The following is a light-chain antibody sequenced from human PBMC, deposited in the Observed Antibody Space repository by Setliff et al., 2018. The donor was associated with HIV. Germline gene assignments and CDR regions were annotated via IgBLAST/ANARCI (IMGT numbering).Light chain of an antibody. J-gene: IGLJ3*02. CDR2: EVS. CDR3: SSYGGNNNLV. V-gene: IGLV2-8*01. Sequence: QSALTQPPSASGSPGESVTISYTGTSSDVGGYKYVSWYQQHPGTPPKLMIYEVSKRPSGVPDRFSGSQSGNTAPLTVSGLQAEDEADYYCSSYGGNNNLVFGGGTKVTVL. CDR1: SSDVGGYKY.